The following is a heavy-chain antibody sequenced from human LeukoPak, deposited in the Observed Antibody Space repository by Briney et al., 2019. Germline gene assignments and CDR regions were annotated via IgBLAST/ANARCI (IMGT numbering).Heavy chain of an antibody. V-gene: IGHV4-31*03. Sequence: SQTVSLTCTVSSGSISSGGDYWSWIRQHPGKGLEWIGYIYYSGSTYYNPSLKSRVTISVDTSKNQFSLKLSSVTAADTAVYYCARTGSLIPGGYYYYGMDVWGQRTTVPDSS. J-gene: IGHJ6*02. CDR1: SGSISSGGDY. CDR3: ARTGSLIPGGYYYYGMDV. D-gene: IGHD1-14*01. CDR2: IYYSGST.